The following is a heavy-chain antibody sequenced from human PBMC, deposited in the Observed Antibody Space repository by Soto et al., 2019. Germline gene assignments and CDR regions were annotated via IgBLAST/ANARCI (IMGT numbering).Heavy chain of an antibody. V-gene: IGHV3-21*01. D-gene: IGHD3-3*01. CDR2: ISSSSSYI. CDR1: GFTFSSYS. J-gene: IGHJ6*02. Sequence: PGGSLRLSCAASGFTFSSYSMNWVRQAPGKGLEWVSSISSSSSYIYYAGSVKGRFTISRDNAKNSLYLQMNSLRAEDTAVYYCARDEYDFWSGYPTPTYYYYGMDVWGQGTTVTVSS. CDR3: ARDEYDFWSGYPTPTYYYYGMDV.